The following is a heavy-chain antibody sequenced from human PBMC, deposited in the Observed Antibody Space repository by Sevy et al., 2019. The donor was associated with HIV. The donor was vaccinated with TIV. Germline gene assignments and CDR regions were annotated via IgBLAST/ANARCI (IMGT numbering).Heavy chain of an antibody. D-gene: IGHD2-8*01. CDR1: GFTFSYAW. V-gene: IGHV3-15*01. Sequence: GGSLRLSCVASGFTFSYAWMSWVRQAPGKGLEWVGHIKSRPDGGTTDYAAPVKGRFTISRDDSKSTLYLQMNSLKTEETGVYYCSTDPIIVLLVTDGMDVWGQGTTVTVSS. J-gene: IGHJ6*02. CDR3: STDPIIVLLVTDGMDV. CDR2: IKSRPDGGTT.